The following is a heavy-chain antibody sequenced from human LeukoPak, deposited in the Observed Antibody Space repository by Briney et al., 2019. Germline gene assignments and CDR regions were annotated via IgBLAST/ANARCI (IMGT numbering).Heavy chain of an antibody. CDR2: IYYSGST. CDR3: ARTGYCSSTSCYGGDTFDL. J-gene: IGHJ3*01. V-gene: IGHV4-59*08. CDR1: GGSISSYY. Sequence: SETLFLTCTVSGGSISSYYWSWIRQPPGKGLEWIGYIYYSGSTKYNPSLKSRVTISVDTSKNQFSLKLSSVTATDTAVYYCARTGYCSSTSCYGGDTFDLWGQGTMVTVSS. D-gene: IGHD2-2*01.